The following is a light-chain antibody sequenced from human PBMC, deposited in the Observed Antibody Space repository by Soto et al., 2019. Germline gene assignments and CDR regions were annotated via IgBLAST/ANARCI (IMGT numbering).Light chain of an antibody. CDR2: AAS. Sequence: DIQMTQSPSSLSASVGARVTITCRARQVIGNYLAWYQQKSGKVPKLLIYAASTLQSGVPSRFSGSGSGTDFTLTISSLQPEDVATYYCQNHNNAPWTFGQGTKVDIK. J-gene: IGKJ1*01. CDR1: QVIGNY. CDR3: QNHNNAPWT. V-gene: IGKV1-27*01.